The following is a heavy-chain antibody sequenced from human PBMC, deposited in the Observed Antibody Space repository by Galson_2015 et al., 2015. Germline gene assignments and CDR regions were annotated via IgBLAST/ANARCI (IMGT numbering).Heavy chain of an antibody. J-gene: IGHJ4*02. Sequence: SLRLSCAASGFAFNIFAMHWVRQAPGRGLEWVSAISDSGDSTYYADFVKGRFTISRDNSKNTLYLQINSLRAEDTAVYYCSKGGGWLYYFDYWGQGTLVTVSS. CDR3: SKGGGWLYYFDY. CDR1: GFAFNIFA. CDR2: ISDSGDST. D-gene: IGHD6-19*01. V-gene: IGHV3-23*01.